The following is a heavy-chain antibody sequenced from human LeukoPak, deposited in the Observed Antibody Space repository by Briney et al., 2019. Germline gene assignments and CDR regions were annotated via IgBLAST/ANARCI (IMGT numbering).Heavy chain of an antibody. CDR2: ISSSGSTI. CDR3: AREGRDIVVVPYYYGMDV. V-gene: IGHV3-48*04. Sequence: GGSLRLSCAASGFTFSSYSMNWVRQAPGKGLEWVSYISSSGSTIYYADSVKGRFSISRDNAKNSLYLQMNSLRAEDTAVYYCAREGRDIVVVPYYYGMDVWGKGTTVTVSS. J-gene: IGHJ6*04. D-gene: IGHD2-2*01. CDR1: GFTFSSYS.